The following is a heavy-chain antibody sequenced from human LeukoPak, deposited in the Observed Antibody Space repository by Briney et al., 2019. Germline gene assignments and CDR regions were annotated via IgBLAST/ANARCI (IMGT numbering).Heavy chain of an antibody. D-gene: IGHD6-13*01. CDR3: ARELDSSSFDY. CDR1: GFTFSSYG. CDR2: ISYDGSNK. Sequence: GRSLRLSCAASGFTFSSYGMHWVRQAPGKGLEWVAVISYDGSNKYYADSVKGRFTISRDNSKNTLYLQMNSLRAEDTAVYYCARELDSSSFDYWGQGTLVTVSS. V-gene: IGHV3-30*03. J-gene: IGHJ4*02.